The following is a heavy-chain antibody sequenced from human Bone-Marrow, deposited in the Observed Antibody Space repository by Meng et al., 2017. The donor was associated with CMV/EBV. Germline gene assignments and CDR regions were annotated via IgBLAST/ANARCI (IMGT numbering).Heavy chain of an antibody. J-gene: IGHJ3*02. CDR2: ISAYNGNT. V-gene: IGHV1-18*01. D-gene: IGHD1-26*01. Sequence: ASVKVSCKASGYTFTSYGISWVRQAPGQGLEWMGWISAYNGNTNYAQKLQGRVTMTTDTSTSTAYMELRSLRSEDTAVYYCAARIVGARHAFDIWGQGTMVTVSS. CDR1: GYTFTSYG. CDR3: AARIVGARHAFDI.